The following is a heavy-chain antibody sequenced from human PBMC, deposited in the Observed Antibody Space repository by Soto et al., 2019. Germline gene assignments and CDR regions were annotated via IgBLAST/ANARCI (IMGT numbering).Heavy chain of an antibody. CDR3: ARDINTAMEVYFDY. D-gene: IGHD5-18*01. J-gene: IGHJ4*02. V-gene: IGHV4-4*02. Sequence: SETLSLTCAVSGGSISSSNWWSWVRQPPGKGLEWIGEIYNSGSTNYNPSLKGRVTISVDKSKNQFSLKLSSVTAADTAVYYCARDINTAMEVYFDYWGQGTLVTVSS. CDR2: IYNSGST. CDR1: GGSISSSNW.